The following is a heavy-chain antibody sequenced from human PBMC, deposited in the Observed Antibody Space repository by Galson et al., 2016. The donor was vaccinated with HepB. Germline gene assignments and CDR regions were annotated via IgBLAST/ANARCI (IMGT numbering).Heavy chain of an antibody. CDR2: ISPYNGNS. J-gene: IGHJ5*02. CDR1: GYTFNNYG. Sequence: SVKVSCKASGYTFNNYGIVWVRQAPGQGLEWMGWISPYNGNSKYAQNLQGRVTMTTDTSTSTGYMELRSLTSDDTAVYFCAREGTYSSSSYWFDPWGQGTLVTFST. V-gene: IGHV1-18*01. D-gene: IGHD6-13*01. CDR3: AREGTYSSSSYWFDP.